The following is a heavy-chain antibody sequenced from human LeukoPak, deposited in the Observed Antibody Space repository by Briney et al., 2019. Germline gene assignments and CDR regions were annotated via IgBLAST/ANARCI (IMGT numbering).Heavy chain of an antibody. CDR3: ARDASPYCSSTSCYAH. Sequence: GGSLRLSCAASGFTVSSNYMSGVRQAPGKGLEWVSVIYSGGSTYYADSVKGRFTISRDNSKNTLYLQMNSLRAEDTAVYYCARDASPYCSSTSCYAHWGQGTLVTVSS. D-gene: IGHD2-2*01. J-gene: IGHJ4*02. CDR1: GFTVSSNY. V-gene: IGHV3-66*01. CDR2: IYSGGST.